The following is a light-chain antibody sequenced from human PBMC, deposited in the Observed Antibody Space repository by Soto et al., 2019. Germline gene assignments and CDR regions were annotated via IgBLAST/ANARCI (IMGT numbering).Light chain of an antibody. CDR2: GAS. CDR3: QQANSFPLT. J-gene: IGKJ4*01. CDR1: QSVSSN. Sequence: EIVMTQSPATLSVSPGERDTLSCRASQSVSSNLAWYQQKPGQAPRLLIYGASTRATGIPARFSGSGSGTDFTLTISSLQPEDFATYYYQQANSFPLTFGGGTKVDIK. V-gene: IGKV3-15*01.